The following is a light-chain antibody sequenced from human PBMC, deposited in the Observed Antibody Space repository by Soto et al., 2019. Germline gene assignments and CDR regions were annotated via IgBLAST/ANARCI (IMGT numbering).Light chain of an antibody. Sequence: QSVLTQPASVSGSPGASITISCTGTSSDVGGYNSVSWYPHHPGKAPKLILYVVGDRPSGVSYRFSGSKSGNTASLTISGLQSADEADYFGSSFTSSMTNVFGSGTKLTVL. CDR1: SSDVGGYNS. CDR2: VVG. J-gene: IGLJ1*01. CDR3: SSFTSSMTNV. V-gene: IGLV2-14*03.